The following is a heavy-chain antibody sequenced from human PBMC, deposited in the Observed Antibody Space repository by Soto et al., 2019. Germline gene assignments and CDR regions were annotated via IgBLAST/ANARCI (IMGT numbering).Heavy chain of an antibody. V-gene: IGHV1-69*13. CDR1: GGTFSSYA. CDR2: IIPIFGTA. Sequence: GASVKVSCKASGGTFSSYAISWVRQAPGQGLEWMGGIIPIFGTANYAQKFQGRVTITADESTSTAYMELSSLRSEDTAVYYCARDLGPLSATRNYYYGMDVWGQGTTVTVSS. CDR3: ARDLGPLSATRNYYYGMDV. J-gene: IGHJ6*02.